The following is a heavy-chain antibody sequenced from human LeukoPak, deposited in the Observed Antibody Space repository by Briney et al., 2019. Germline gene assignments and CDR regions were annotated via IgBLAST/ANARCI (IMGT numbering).Heavy chain of an antibody. J-gene: IGHJ4*02. D-gene: IGHD3-22*01. V-gene: IGHV4-39*01. CDR2: IYYSGST. CDR3: ARHAYYDSSGYYYGLRGYFDY. CDR1: GGSISSSSYY. Sequence: SSETLSLTCTVSGGSISSSSYYWGWIRQPPGKGLEWIGSIYYSGSTYYNPSLKSRVTISVDTSKNQFSLKLSSVTAADTAVYYCARHAYYDSSGYYYGLRGYFDYWGQGTLVTVSS.